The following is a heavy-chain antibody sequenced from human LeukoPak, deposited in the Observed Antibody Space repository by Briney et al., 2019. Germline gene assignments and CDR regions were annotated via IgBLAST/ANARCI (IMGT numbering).Heavy chain of an antibody. CDR2: ISSKPYGATT. CDR1: GFTFSSYA. J-gene: IGHJ4*02. D-gene: IGHD6-19*01. Sequence: PGGSLRLSCAASGFTFSSYAMSWVRQAPGKGLECVGLISSKPYGATTEYVASVKGRFFISRDDSKSIAYLQMNSLKTEDTAVYYCTREGSGSSNYPHFDYWGQGTLVTVSS. V-gene: IGHV3-49*04. CDR3: TREGSGSSNYPHFDY.